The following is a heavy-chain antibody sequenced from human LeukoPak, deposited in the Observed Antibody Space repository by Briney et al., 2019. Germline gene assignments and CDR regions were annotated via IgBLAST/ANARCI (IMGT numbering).Heavy chain of an antibody. D-gene: IGHD3-22*01. J-gene: IGHJ3*02. Sequence: PGGSLRLSCAASGFTFSSYGMSWVRQAPGKGLEWVANIKQDGSEKFYVDSVKGRFTISRDNAKNSLHLQMNSLRAEDTAVYYCARDPYYYESSGYFFGAFDIWGQGTMVTVSS. CDR1: GFTFSSYG. CDR3: ARDPYYYESSGYFFGAFDI. V-gene: IGHV3-7*01. CDR2: IKQDGSEK.